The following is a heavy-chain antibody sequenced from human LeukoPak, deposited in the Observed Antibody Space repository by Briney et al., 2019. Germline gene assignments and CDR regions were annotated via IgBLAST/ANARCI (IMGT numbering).Heavy chain of an antibody. D-gene: IGHD6-19*01. J-gene: IGHJ6*03. CDR1: GGSISSYY. V-gene: IGHV4-59*01. Sequence: PSETLSPTCTVSGGSISSYYWSWIRQPPGKGLEWIGYIYYSGSTNYNPSLKSRVTISVDTSKNQFSLKLSSVTAADTAVYYCARAVAGSPYYYYYMDVWGKGTTVTVSS. CDR3: ARAVAGSPYYYYYMDV. CDR2: IYYSGST.